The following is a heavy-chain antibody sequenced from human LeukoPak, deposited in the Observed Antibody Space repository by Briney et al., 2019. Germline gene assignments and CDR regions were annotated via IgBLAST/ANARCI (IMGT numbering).Heavy chain of an antibody. CDR2: IKQDGSEK. CDR1: GFTFSNAW. CDR3: ARGEQQLGGYFDY. Sequence: GGSLRLSCAASGFTFSNAWMSWVRQAPGKGLEWVANIKQDGSEKYYVDSVKGRFTISRDNAKNSLYLQMNSLRAEDTAVYYCARGEQQLGGYFDYWGQGTLVTVSS. J-gene: IGHJ4*02. D-gene: IGHD6-13*01. V-gene: IGHV3-7*01.